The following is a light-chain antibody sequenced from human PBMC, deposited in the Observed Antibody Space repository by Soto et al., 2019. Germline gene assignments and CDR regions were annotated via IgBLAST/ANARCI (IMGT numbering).Light chain of an antibody. CDR1: QSVLFTSNNKDY. V-gene: IGKV4-1*01. CDR3: QQDYATPLT. CDR2: WAS. Sequence: DIVMTQSPDLLRVSLGERATIKCKSSQSVLFTSNNKDYLAWYQQKPGQPPKLIIPWASTRESGVPDRFSGSGAVTNFTLTISSLQAEDVAVYYCQQDYATPLTFGGGTNVEIK. J-gene: IGKJ4*01.